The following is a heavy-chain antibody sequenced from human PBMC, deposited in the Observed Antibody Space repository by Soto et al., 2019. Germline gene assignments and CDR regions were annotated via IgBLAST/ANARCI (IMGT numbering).Heavy chain of an antibody. CDR1: GFSFGSHA. Sequence: GGSLRLSCAASGFSFGSHAMSWVRQAPGKGVEWVSAIGASGTTTYYADSVKGRFTISRDNSKNTLFLHMDSLRPEDTAVYHCVKGDMDTDVVNSPDAFEVWGPGTMVTVSS. V-gene: IGHV3-23*01. CDR3: VKGDMDTDVVNSPDAFEV. J-gene: IGHJ3*01. CDR2: IGASGTTT. D-gene: IGHD5-18*01.